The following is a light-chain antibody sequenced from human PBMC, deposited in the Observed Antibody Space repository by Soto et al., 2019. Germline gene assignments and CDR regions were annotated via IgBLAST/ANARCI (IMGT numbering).Light chain of an antibody. CDR1: SSNIGGNT. V-gene: IGLV1-44*01. CDR3: ASWDDSLNGVV. CDR2: ANN. J-gene: IGLJ2*01. Sequence: QSVLTQPPSASGTPGQRVTISCSGSSSNIGGNTVNWYQQVPGTAPKLFIYANNQRPSGVPDRFSGSKSGTSASLAISGLQSEDEADYYCASWDDSLNGVVFCGGTKLTVL.